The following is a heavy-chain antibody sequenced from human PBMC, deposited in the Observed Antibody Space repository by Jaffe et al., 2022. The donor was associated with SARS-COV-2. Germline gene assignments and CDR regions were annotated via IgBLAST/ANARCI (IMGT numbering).Heavy chain of an antibody. J-gene: IGHJ6*03. CDR1: GYTFTSYA. D-gene: IGHD1-26*01. V-gene: IGHV1-3*01. CDR3: ARGGAYYYYYYMDV. Sequence: QVQLVQSGAEVKKPGASVKVSCKASGYTFTSYAMHWVRQAPGQRLEWMGWINAGNGNTKYSQKFQGRVTITRDTSASTAYMELSSLRSEDTAVYYCARGGAYYYYYYMDVWGKGTTVTVSS. CDR2: INAGNGNT.